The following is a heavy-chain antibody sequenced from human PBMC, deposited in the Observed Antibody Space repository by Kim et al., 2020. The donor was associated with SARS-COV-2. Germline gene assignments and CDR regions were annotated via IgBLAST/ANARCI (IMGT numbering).Heavy chain of an antibody. V-gene: IGHV3-53*01. CDR3: ARDAGDSYYNPLDV. Sequence: GSLRLSCAASGFTVSNNYMNWVRQAPGKGLEWVSVIYGDASTYYADSVKGRFTISRDSSKNTVFLQMNSLRVEDTAVYYCARDAGDSYYNPLDVWGQGTTVIVSS. CDR2: IYGDAST. D-gene: IGHD3-10*01. J-gene: IGHJ6*02. CDR1: GFTVSNNY.